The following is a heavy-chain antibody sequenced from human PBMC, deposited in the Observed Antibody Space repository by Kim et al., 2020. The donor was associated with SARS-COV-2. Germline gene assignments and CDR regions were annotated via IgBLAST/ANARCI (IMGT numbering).Heavy chain of an antibody. CDR2: IKQDGSEK. CDR1: GFTFSSYW. V-gene: IGHV3-7*01. D-gene: IGHD2-8*01. J-gene: IGHJ6*02. CDR3: ARSYEKQIIRIYYYGMDV. Sequence: GGSLRLSCAASGFTFSSYWMSWVRQAPGKGLEWVANIKQDGSEKYYVDSVKGRFTISRDNAKNSLYLQMNSLRAEDTAVYYCARSYEKQIIRIYYYGMDVWGQGTTVTVSS.